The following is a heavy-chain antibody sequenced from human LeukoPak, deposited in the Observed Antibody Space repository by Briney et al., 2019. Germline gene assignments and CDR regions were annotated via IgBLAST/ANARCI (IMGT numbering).Heavy chain of an antibody. Sequence: SETLSLTCTVSGYSISSGYYWGWIRQPPGKGLEWIGSIYHNGSTDYNPSLKSRVTISVDTSKNQFSLKLSSVTAADTAVYYCATDFWSGTNIIDYWGQGTLVTVSS. CDR1: GYSISSGYY. CDR2: IYHNGST. J-gene: IGHJ4*02. CDR3: ATDFWSGTNIIDY. V-gene: IGHV4-38-2*02. D-gene: IGHD3-3*01.